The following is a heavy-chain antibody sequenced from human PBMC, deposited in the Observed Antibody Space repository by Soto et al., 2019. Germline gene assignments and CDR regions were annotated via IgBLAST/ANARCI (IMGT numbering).Heavy chain of an antibody. CDR3: ARLPQFLWFGELTSRAYYFNY. D-gene: IGHD3-10*01. V-gene: IGHV5-51*01. CDR1: GYSFSTYW. J-gene: IGHJ4*02. CDR2: IYPGDSDT. Sequence: GESLKISCTGSGYSFSTYWIAWVRQMPGKGLEWMGIIYPGDSDTRYSPSFQGQVTISADTSTKTAYLQWSSLKASDTAIYYCARLPQFLWFGELTSRAYYFNYWGPGTLVTGS.